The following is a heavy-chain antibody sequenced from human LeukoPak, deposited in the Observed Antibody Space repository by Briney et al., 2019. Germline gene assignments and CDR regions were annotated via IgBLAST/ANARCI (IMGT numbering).Heavy chain of an antibody. CDR1: GGSFSGYY. V-gene: IGHV4-34*01. D-gene: IGHD5-12*01. Sequence: KASETLSLTCAVYGGSFSGYYWSWIRQPPGKGLEWIGEINHSGSTNYNPSLKSRVTISVDTSKNQFSLKLSSVTAADTAVYYCARDGYDLGYYYMDVWGKGTTVTISS. CDR2: INHSGST. J-gene: IGHJ6*03. CDR3: ARDGYDLGYYYMDV.